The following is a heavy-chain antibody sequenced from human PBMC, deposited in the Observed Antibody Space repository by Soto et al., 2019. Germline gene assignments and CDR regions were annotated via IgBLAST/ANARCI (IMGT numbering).Heavy chain of an antibody. CDR1: SGSISSSNW. CDR3: ARGYYGSGSYYSYYWFDP. Sequence: PSETLSLTCAVSSGSISSSNWWSWVRQPPGKGLEWIGEIYHSGSTNYNPSLKSRVTISVDTSKNQFSLKLSSVTAADTAVYYCARGYYGSGSYYSYYWFDPWGQGTLVTVSS. CDR2: IYHSGST. J-gene: IGHJ5*02. V-gene: IGHV4-4*02. D-gene: IGHD3-10*01.